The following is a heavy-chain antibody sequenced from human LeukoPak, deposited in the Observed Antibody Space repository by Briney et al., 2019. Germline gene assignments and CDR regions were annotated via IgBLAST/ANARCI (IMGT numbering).Heavy chain of an antibody. J-gene: IGHJ6*03. CDR2: IYTSGST. D-gene: IGHD2-2*03. CDR1: GGSISSYY. Sequence: PETLSLTCTVSGGSISSYYWSWIRQPAGKGLEWIGRIYTSGSTNYNPSLKSRVTMSVDTSKNQFSLKLSSVTAADTAVYYCARLGIVVVPAAISAGQDYYYYYYMDVWGKGTTVTVSS. V-gene: IGHV4-4*07. CDR3: ARLGIVVVPAAISAGQDYYYYYYMDV.